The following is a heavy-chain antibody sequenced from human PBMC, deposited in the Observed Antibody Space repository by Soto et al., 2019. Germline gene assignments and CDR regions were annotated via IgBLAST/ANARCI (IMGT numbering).Heavy chain of an antibody. V-gene: IGHV1-58*01. D-gene: IGHD2-21*02. CDR1: GFTFFTSA. J-gene: IGHJ4*02. CDR3: AADPYCGGDCYFDY. CDR2: IVVSSGNT. Sequence: GASVKVSCKASGFTFFTSAVQWVRQARGQGLEWIGWIVVSSGNTNYAQKFQERVTITSDMSTNTAYMELTSLRSEDTAVYYCAADPYCGGDCYFDYWGQGIVVTVSS.